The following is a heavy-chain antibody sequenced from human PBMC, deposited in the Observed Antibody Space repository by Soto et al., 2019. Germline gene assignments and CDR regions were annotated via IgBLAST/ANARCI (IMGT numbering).Heavy chain of an antibody. CDR3: ASMGGVATIHGGLHKNYYYGMDV. CDR1: GYSFTSYW. CDR2: IDPSDSYT. J-gene: IGHJ6*02. V-gene: IGHV5-10-1*01. Sequence: PGESLKISCKGSGYSFTSYWISWVRQMPGKGLEWMGRIDPSDSYTNYSPSFQGHVTISADKSISTAYLQWSSLKASDTAMYYCASMGGVATIHGGLHKNYYYGMDVWGQGTTVTVSS. D-gene: IGHD5-12*01.